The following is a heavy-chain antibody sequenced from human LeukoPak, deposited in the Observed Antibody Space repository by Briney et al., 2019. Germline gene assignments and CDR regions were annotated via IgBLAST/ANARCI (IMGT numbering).Heavy chain of an antibody. D-gene: IGHD5-12*01. CDR1: GFTFSNYW. CDR2: IGGSNGIT. J-gene: IGHJ4*02. Sequence: PGGSLRLSCAASGFTFSNYWMHWVRQAPGKGLEWVSVIGGSNGITFYVGSVKGRFTISRDNSKDTLYLQMNSLRAEDTAVYYCARNENSGWGYFDYWGQGTLVTVSS. CDR3: ARNENSGWGYFDY. V-gene: IGHV3-23*01.